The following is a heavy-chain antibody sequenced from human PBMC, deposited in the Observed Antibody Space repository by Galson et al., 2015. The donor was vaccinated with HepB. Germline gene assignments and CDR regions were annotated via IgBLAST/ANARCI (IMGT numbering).Heavy chain of an antibody. D-gene: IGHD2-2*01. Sequence: ETLSLTCNVSGVSISDQYWSGIRHPPGEGLEWIAHFFHNGNANYNPSLGGRVTVSLDTPKQQLYLELKSMTPADTAVYYCASLDASYGEAFDFWGQGTAVTVS. V-gene: IGHV4-59*11. CDR1: GVSISDQY. J-gene: IGHJ3*01. CDR2: FFHNGNA. CDR3: ASLDASYGEAFDF.